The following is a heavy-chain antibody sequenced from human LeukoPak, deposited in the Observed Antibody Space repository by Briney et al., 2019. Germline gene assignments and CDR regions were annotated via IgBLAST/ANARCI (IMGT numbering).Heavy chain of an antibody. CDR1: GFTVSSNY. D-gene: IGHD5-18*01. V-gene: IGHV3-66*01. J-gene: IGHJ4*02. CDR3: AREIPDTAMATNTSHYYFDY. CDR2: IYSGGST. Sequence: GGSLRLSCAASGFTVSSNYMSWVRQAPGKGLEWVSVIYSGGSTYYADSVKGRFTISRDNSKNTLYLQMNSLRAEDTAVYYCAREIPDTAMATNTSHYYFDYWGQGTLVTVSS.